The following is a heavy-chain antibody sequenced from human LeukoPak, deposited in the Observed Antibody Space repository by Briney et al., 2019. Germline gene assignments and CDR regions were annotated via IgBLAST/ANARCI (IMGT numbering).Heavy chain of an antibody. D-gene: IGHD4-17*01. CDR1: GFIVSSYY. V-gene: IGHV3-74*01. J-gene: IGHJ5*02. Sequence: PGGSLRLSCAASGFIVSSYYMTWVRQAPGKGLVWVSRINSDGSSTSYADSVKGRFTISRDNAKNTLYLQMNSLRAEDTAVYYCARGDYGGDNWFDPWGQGTLVTVSS. CDR3: ARGDYGGDNWFDP. CDR2: INSDGSST.